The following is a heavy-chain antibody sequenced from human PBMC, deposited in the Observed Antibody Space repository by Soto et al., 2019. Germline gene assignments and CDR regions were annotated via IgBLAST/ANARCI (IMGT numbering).Heavy chain of an antibody. J-gene: IGHJ4*02. Sequence: PGGSLRLSCAVSGFTFSDYWMSWVRQAPGKGLEWVANIKQDGNEKYYVDSVKGRFTISRDNAKNSLYLQMNSLRAEDTAVYYCACMTKVTYFDYWGQGTLVTVSS. V-gene: IGHV3-7*01. CDR2: IKQDGNEK. CDR3: ACMTKVTYFDY. CDR1: GFTFSDYW. D-gene: IGHD4-17*01.